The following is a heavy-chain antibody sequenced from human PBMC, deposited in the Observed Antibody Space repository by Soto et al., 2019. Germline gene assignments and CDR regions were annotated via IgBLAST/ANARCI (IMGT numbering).Heavy chain of an antibody. V-gene: IGHV1-18*01. CDR3: ASSLLVGCGIEGESD. J-gene: IGHJ4*02. CDR2: ISAYNGNT. Sequence: QVQLVQSGAEVKKPGASVKVSCKASGYTFTSYGISWVRQAPGQGLEWMGWISAYNGNTNYAQKLQGIVTXPXAXSXXPAYMEMRSLRSDDTAVYYCASSLLVGCGIEGESDWGQGTLVSVSS. D-gene: IGHD1-26*01. CDR1: GYTFTSYG.